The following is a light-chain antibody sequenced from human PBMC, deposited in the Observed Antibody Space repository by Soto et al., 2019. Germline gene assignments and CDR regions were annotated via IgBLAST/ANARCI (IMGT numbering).Light chain of an antibody. CDR1: QDISNY. J-gene: IGKJ4*01. V-gene: IGKV1-33*01. Sequence: DIQMTQSPSSLSASVGDRVPITCQASQDISNYLNWYQQKPGKAPKLLIFDASNVETGVPSRFSGSGSGTDFTFTIHSLQPEDAATYYCQQYEDLPLTFGGGTKVGIK. CDR2: DAS. CDR3: QQYEDLPLT.